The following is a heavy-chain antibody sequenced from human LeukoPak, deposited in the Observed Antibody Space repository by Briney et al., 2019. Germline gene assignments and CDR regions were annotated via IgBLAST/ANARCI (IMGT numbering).Heavy chain of an antibody. Sequence: SETLSLTCTVSGGSISSYYWSWIRQPPGKGLEWIGYIYYSGSTNYNPSLKSRVTISVDTSKNQFSLKLSSVTAADTAMYYCARSITPSKGSDYWGQGTLVTVSS. CDR2: IYYSGST. D-gene: IGHD1-26*01. CDR1: GGSISSYY. V-gene: IGHV4-59*01. J-gene: IGHJ4*02. CDR3: ARSITPSKGSDY.